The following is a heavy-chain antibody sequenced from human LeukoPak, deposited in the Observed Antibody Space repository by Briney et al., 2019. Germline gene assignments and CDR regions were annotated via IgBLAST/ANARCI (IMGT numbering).Heavy chain of an antibody. CDR2: IRYDGGKK. D-gene: IGHD4-17*01. Sequence: GGSLRLSCAASGFTFSSYGMHWVRQAPGKGLEWVAFIRYDGGKKYYADSVKGRFTISRDNSKNTLYLQMNSLRAEDTAVYYWARDWTVTTSYYRDVWGKGTTVTVPS. V-gene: IGHV3-30*02. CDR1: GFTFSSYG. J-gene: IGHJ6*03. CDR3: ARDWTVTTSYYRDV.